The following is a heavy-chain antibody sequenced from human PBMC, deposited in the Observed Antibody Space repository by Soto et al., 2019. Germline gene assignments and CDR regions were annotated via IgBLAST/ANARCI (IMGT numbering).Heavy chain of an antibody. J-gene: IGHJ4*02. V-gene: IGHV4-4*02. CDR3: ARVFESGSYSPSYFDY. CDR1: GGSISSSNW. CDR2: IYHSGST. Sequence: QVQLQESGPGLVKPSGTLSLTCAVSGGSISSSNWWSWVRQPPGKGLEWIGEIYHSGSTNYNPSLESRVTISVDKSKNLFSLKLSSVTAADTAVYYCARVFESGSYSPSYFDYWGQGTLVTVSS. D-gene: IGHD3-10*01.